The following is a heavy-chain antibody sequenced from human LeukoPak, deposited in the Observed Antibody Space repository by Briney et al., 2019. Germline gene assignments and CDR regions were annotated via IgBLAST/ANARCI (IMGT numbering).Heavy chain of an antibody. D-gene: IGHD3-22*01. Sequence: GASVKVSCRASGYTFTSYGINWVRQATGQGLEWMGWMNPNSGNTGYAQKFQGRVTITRNTSISTAYMELSSLRSEDTAVYYCARGPNYYDSSGYYHDYWGQGTLVTVSS. CDR1: GYTFTSYG. V-gene: IGHV1-8*03. CDR3: ARGPNYYDSSGYYHDY. J-gene: IGHJ4*02. CDR2: MNPNSGNT.